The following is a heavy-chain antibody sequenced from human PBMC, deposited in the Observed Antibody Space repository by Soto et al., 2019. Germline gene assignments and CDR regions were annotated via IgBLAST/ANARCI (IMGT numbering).Heavy chain of an antibody. CDR2: INPLSGIS. Sequence: QVQLVQSGAEVKKPESSVKVSCKTSGGTFVRHVISWVRQAPGQGPEWMGKINPLSGISNYAQKFQDRVNFTPDTDSSTAYKELSSLRSDDPAVDYCATPACSSTWCSPSHNLDHWGQGTLVTVSS. J-gene: IGHJ4*02. D-gene: IGHD2-2*01. V-gene: IGHV1-69*09. CDR3: ATPACSSTWCSPSHNLDH. CDR1: GGTFVRHV.